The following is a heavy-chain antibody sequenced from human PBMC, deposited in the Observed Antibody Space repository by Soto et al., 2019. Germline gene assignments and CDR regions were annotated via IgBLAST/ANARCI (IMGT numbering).Heavy chain of an antibody. V-gene: IGHV3-48*02. Sequence: PGGSLRLSCAASGFTFSSYSMNWVRQAPGKGLEWLSYISSRGTTILYADSVKGRFTISRDNAKNSLYLQMDSLRDDDAAMYYCASPVECGIGRCLTWGQGTLVTVSS. CDR1: GFTFSSYS. CDR3: ASPVECGIGRCLT. CDR2: ISSRGTTI. J-gene: IGHJ5*02. D-gene: IGHD3-3*02.